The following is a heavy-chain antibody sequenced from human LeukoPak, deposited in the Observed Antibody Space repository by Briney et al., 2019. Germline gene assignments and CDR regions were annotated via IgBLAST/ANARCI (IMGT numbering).Heavy chain of an antibody. CDR3: ARVSYYDSSGYEENPVFDY. CDR2: ISSSGSTI. CDR1: GXTFSSYE. D-gene: IGHD3-22*01. V-gene: IGHV3-48*03. Sequence: GGSLRLSCAASGXTFSSYEVNWVRQAPGKGLEWVSYISSSGSTIYYADSVKGRFTISRDNAKNSLYLQMNSLRAEDTAVYYCARVSYYDSSGYEENPVFDYWGQGTLVTVSS. J-gene: IGHJ4*02.